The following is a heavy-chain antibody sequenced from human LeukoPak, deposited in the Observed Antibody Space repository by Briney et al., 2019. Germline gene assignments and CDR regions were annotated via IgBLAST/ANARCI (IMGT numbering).Heavy chain of an antibody. Sequence: GGSLRLSCAASGFTFSSYSMNWVRQAPGKGLEWVSSISSSSSYIYYADSVKGRFTISRDNAKNSLYLQMNSLRAEDTAVCYCARASSSSTGAFDIWGQGTMVTVSS. J-gene: IGHJ3*02. CDR2: ISSSSSYI. CDR3: ARASSSSTGAFDI. D-gene: IGHD2-8*02. V-gene: IGHV3-21*01. CDR1: GFTFSSYS.